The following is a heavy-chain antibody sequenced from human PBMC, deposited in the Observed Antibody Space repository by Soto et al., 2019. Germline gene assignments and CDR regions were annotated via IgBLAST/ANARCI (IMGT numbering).Heavy chain of an antibody. CDR3: ARAVAGGVYYYYGMDV. CDR2: IIPIFGTA. D-gene: IGHD6-19*01. J-gene: IGHJ6*02. Sequence: QVQLVQSGAEVKTPGSSVKVSCKASGGTFSSYAINWVRQAPGQGLEWMGGIIPIFGTAEDAQKFQGSVTITADESTSTAYMELSSLRSEDTAVYYCARAVAGGVYYYYGMDVWGQGTTVTVSS. CDR1: GGTFSSYA. V-gene: IGHV1-69*12.